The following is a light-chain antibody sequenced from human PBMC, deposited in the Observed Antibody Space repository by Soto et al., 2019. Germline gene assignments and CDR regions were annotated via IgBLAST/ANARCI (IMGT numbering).Light chain of an antibody. CDR1: QSVLHSDGKTH. CDR2: EVS. V-gene: IGKV2-29*02. Sequence: DILLTQSPLSLSVTPGQPASISCSSSQSVLHSDGKTHLYWYLQRPGQSPHLLIYEVSRRFSGVPDRFSGSGSGTDFTLTVSRVEAEDVGVYYCMQTNPLPVTFGQGTKVDLK. CDR3: MQTNPLPVT. J-gene: IGKJ1*01.